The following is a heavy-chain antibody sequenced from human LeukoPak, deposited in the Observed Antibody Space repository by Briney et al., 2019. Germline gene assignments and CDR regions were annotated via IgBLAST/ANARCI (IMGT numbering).Heavy chain of an antibody. CDR2: IWYVGCNK. CDR3: ARDVRFCSSNSCYEPSYRFYGMDV. CDR1: GFTFSRYG. V-gene: IGHV3-33*01. J-gene: IGHJ6*02. D-gene: IGHD2-2*01. Sequence: PGRALRLSCAASGFTFSRYGMHWVRQAPGRGLEWVAVIWYVGCNKYYTDSVKGRFTICRDNSNNTLYLQMNSLRAEDTAVYYCARDVRFCSSNSCYEPSYRFYGMDVWGQGTTVTVSS.